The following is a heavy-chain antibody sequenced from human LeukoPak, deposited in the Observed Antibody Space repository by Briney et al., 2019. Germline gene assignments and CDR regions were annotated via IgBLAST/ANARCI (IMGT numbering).Heavy chain of an antibody. Sequence: ASVTVSCKASGYTFTGYHMHWVRQAPGQGLEWMGCINPNSGDTNYAQRFQGRVTMTRDTSITTAYMELSSLRSDDTAVYYCARELYGSGTYGFDYRGQGTLVTVSS. V-gene: IGHV1-2*02. CDR1: GYTFTGYH. CDR3: ARELYGSGTYGFDY. J-gene: IGHJ4*02. CDR2: INPNSGDT. D-gene: IGHD3-10*01.